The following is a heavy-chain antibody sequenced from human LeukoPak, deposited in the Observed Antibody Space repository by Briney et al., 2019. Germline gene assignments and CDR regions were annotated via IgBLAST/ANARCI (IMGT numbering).Heavy chain of an antibody. D-gene: IGHD3-10*01. V-gene: IGHV2-5*01. J-gene: IGHJ4*02. CDR1: GFSLSTSGVG. Sequence: ESGPTLVNPTQTLTLTCTFSGFSLSTSGVGVGWIRQPPGKALEWLALIYWNDDKRYSPSLKSRLTITKDTSKNQVVLTMTNMDPVDTATYHCAHIVMVRGGREYYFDYWGQGTLVTVSS. CDR2: IYWNDDK. CDR3: AHIVMVRGGREYYFDY.